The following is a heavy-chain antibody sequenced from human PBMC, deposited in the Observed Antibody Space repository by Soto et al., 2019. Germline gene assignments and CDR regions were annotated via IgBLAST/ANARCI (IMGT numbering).Heavy chain of an antibody. CDR3: ARDWGTGFYNFDS. Sequence: RSLTCAVSGYSISTGFNWGWIRQPPGKGLEWIGSIYHSGSTYYNLSLKSRVTISADTSKNQISLKLISVTAADTALYYCARDWGTGFYNFDSWGQGTLVTVSS. V-gene: IGHV4-38-2*02. D-gene: IGHD1-1*01. J-gene: IGHJ4*02. CDR2: IYHSGST. CDR1: GYSISTGFN.